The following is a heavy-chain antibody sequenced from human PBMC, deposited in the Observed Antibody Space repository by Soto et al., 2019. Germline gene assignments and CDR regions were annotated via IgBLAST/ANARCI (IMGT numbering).Heavy chain of an antibody. Sequence: GASVKVSCKASGYTFTSYDINWVRQATGQGLEWMGWMNPNSGNTGYAQKFQGRVTMTRNTSISTAYMELSSLRSEDTAVYYCARGLELVGYDFLSGYYTSGAFDSWGQGTMVTVSS. V-gene: IGHV1-8*01. D-gene: IGHD3-3*01. CDR3: ARGLELVGYDFLSGYYTSGAFDS. J-gene: IGHJ3*02. CDR1: GYTFTSYD. CDR2: MNPNSGNT.